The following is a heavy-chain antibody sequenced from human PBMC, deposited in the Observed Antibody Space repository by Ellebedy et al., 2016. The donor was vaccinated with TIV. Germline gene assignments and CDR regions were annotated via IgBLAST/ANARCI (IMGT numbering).Heavy chain of an antibody. J-gene: IGHJ5*02. CDR1: GGSISSTNYY. CDR2: IYYSGST. D-gene: IGHD6-13*01. Sequence: SETLSLTCTVSGGSISSTNYYRVWIRQPPGKGLEWIGSIYYSGSTNCNPSLKSRVTISADTSKNQFALKLRSVTAADTAVYYCARLSSRIAAAAWGQGVLVTVTS. V-gene: IGHV4-39*06. CDR3: ARLSSRIAAAA.